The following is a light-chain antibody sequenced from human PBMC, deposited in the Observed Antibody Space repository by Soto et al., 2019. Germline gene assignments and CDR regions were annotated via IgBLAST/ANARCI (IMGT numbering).Light chain of an antibody. J-gene: IGKJ1*01. CDR1: PRVLDSHNNKSY. Sequence: IAMTLSPDALAASLCGGGTINCKSIPRVLDSHNNKSYFSWYQQKPGQPPRLLIYGASTREPGVPDRFSGSGSGTDFTLTISSLQAEDVAVYYCQQYYCIPMFGQGTKVDI. CDR3: QQYYCIPM. V-gene: IGKV4-1*01. CDR2: GAS.